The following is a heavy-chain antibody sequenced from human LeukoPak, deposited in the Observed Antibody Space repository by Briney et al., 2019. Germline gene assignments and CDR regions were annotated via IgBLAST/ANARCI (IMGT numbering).Heavy chain of an antibody. V-gene: IGHV3-7*05. CDR2: IKQDGSET. D-gene: IGHD6-13*01. J-gene: IGHJ2*01. CDR3: ARDLWAAAGTEGYFDL. Sequence: GGSLRLSCTAPGFTFSNDWMSWVRQTPEKGLYWASNIKQDGSETVYVDSVKGRFTISRDNAQCSLYLQMYSLRAEDTAVYFCARDLWAAAGTEGYFDLWGRGTLVTVSS. CDR1: GFTFSNDW.